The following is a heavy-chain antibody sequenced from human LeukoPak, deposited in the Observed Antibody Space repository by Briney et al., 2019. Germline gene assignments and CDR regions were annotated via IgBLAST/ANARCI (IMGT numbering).Heavy chain of an antibody. CDR2: IYYSGST. J-gene: IGHJ5*02. CDR1: GGSISSSSYY. CDR3: ARVVDEHQLQTGWFDP. V-gene: IGHV4-39*07. D-gene: IGHD6-13*01. Sequence: PSETLSLTCTVSGGSISSSSYYRGWIRQPPGKGLEWIGSIYYSGSTYYNPSLKSRVTISVDTSKNQFSLKLSSVTAADTAVYYCARVVDEHQLQTGWFDPWGQGTLVTVSS.